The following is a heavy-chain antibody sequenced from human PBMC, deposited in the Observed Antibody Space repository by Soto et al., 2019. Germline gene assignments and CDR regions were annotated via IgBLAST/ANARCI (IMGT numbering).Heavy chain of an antibody. Sequence: ASVKVSCKPSGDTFSSYSFSWVRQVPGQGLEWMGWISAYNGNTNYAQKLQGRVTMTTDTSTSTAYMELRSLRSDDTAVYYCAREGVTYRYYGMDVWGQGTTVTVSS. V-gene: IGHV1-18*01. D-gene: IGHD2-21*02. CDR1: GDTFSSYS. J-gene: IGHJ6*02. CDR2: ISAYNGNT. CDR3: AREGVTYRYYGMDV.